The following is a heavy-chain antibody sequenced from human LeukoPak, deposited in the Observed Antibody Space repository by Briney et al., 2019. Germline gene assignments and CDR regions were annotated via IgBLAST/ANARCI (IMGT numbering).Heavy chain of an antibody. CDR2: ISFDGSNT. V-gene: IGHV3-30*04. J-gene: IGHJ4*02. Sequence: GGSLRLSCAASGFTFSSYAIHWVRQAPGKGLEWVAVISFDGSNTYYADSVKGRFTISRDNSKNTLYLQMNSLRAEDTAVYYCAKDPTHYRVWDYYETIGLSYWGQGTLVTVSS. CDR3: AKDPTHYRVWDYYETIGLSY. D-gene: IGHD3-22*01. CDR1: GFTFSSYA.